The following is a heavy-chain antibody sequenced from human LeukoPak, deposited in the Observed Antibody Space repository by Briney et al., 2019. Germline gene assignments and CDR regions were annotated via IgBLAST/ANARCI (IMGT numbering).Heavy chain of an antibody. J-gene: IGHJ6*02. CDR2: IIPIFGTA. Sequence: SVKVSCKASGGTFSSYAISWVRQAPGQGLEWMGGIIPIFGTANYAQNFQGRVTITADESTSTAYMELSSLRSEDTAVYYCARSSRGHFHYYYYGMDVWGQGTTVTVSS. D-gene: IGHD6-25*01. CDR3: ARSSRGHFHYYYYGMDV. CDR1: GGTFSSYA. V-gene: IGHV1-69*13.